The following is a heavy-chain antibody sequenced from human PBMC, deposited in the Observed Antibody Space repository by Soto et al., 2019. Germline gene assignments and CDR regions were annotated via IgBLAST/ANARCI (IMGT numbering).Heavy chain of an antibody. CDR3: ARAGDSNYYYYGMDV. V-gene: IGHV1-69*13. CDR1: GYTFTSYD. Sequence: ASVKVSCKASGYTFTSYDINWVRQATGQGLEWMGGIIPIFGTANYAQKFQGRVTITADESTSTAYMELSSLRSEDTAVYYCARAGDSNYYYYGMDVWGQGTTVTVSS. J-gene: IGHJ6*02. CDR2: IIPIFGTA. D-gene: IGHD4-17*01.